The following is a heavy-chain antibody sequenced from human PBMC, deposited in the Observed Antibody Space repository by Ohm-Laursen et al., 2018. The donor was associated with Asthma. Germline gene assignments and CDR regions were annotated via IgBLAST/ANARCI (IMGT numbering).Heavy chain of an antibody. CDR2: INGDGGIK. CDR1: GFTITNYW. D-gene: IGHD3-10*01. V-gene: IGHV3-74*01. Sequence: SLRLSCAASGFTITNYWMHWVRQAPGKGLVWVSRINGDGGIKSYAASVKGRFTISRDDVKNTVYLQMNSLRVDDTAVYYCAYEFGGSGDYWGQGALVTVSS. CDR3: AYEFGGSGDY. J-gene: IGHJ4*02.